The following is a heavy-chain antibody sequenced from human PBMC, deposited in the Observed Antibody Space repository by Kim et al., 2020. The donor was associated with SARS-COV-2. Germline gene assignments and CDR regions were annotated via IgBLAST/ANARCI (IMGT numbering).Heavy chain of an antibody. CDR3: ATVAYSTSWYDF. CDR1: GFTFGNYW. D-gene: IGHD6-13*01. V-gene: IGHV3-74*01. J-gene: IGHJ4*02. Sequence: GGSLRLSCVASGFTFGNYWMHWVRQAPGKGLVWVSRISSGRSDTRYADSVKGRFPISRDNANNALYLHLNSLRAEDSAVYYCATVAYSTSWYDFWGQ. CDR2: ISSGRSDT.